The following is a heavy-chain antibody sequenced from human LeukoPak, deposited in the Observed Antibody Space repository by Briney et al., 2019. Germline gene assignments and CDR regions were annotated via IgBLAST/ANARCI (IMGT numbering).Heavy chain of an antibody. CDR2: ISYDGSNK. V-gene: IGHV3-30-3*02. CDR3: AKSRAAAGKINWFDP. D-gene: IGHD6-13*01. Sequence: GGSLRLSCAASGFTFSSYAMLWVRQAPGKGLEWVAVISYDGSNKYYADSVKGRFTISRDNSKNTLYLEKNSVRVDDTAVYYCAKSRAAAGKINWFDPWGQGTLVTVSS. CDR1: GFTFSSYA. J-gene: IGHJ5*02.